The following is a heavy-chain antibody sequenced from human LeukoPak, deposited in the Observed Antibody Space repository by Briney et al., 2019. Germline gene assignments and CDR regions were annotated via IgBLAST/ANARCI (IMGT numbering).Heavy chain of an antibody. Sequence: GGSLRLSCAASGFTFSSYWMHWVRQAPGKGLVWVSRIKTDGSSTSYADSVKGRFTISRDNAKNTLYLQMNSLRAEDTAVYYCARVRVGAYDFEYWGQGALVTVSS. CDR3: ARVRVGAYDFEY. CDR2: IKTDGSST. CDR1: GFTFSSYW. D-gene: IGHD3-10*01. V-gene: IGHV3-74*01. J-gene: IGHJ4*02.